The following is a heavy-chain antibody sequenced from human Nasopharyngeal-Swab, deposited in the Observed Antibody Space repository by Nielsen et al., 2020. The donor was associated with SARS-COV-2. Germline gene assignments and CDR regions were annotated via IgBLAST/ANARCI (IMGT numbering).Heavy chain of an antibody. CDR3: AKALAAMDDYYYGMDV. V-gene: IGHV3-30*18. Sequence: GGSLRLSCAASGFTFSSYGMHWVRQAPGKGLEWVAVISYDGSNKYYADSVKGRFTISRDNSKNTLYLRMNSLRAEDTAVYYCAKALAAMDDYYYGMDVWGQGTTVTVSS. CDR2: ISYDGSNK. D-gene: IGHD5-18*01. CDR1: GFTFSSYG. J-gene: IGHJ6*02.